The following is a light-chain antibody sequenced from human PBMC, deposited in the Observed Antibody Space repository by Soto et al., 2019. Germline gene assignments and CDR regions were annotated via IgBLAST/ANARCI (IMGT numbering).Light chain of an antibody. CDR3: FSYAGGSTFV. CDR2: DVV. J-gene: IGLJ1*01. V-gene: IGLV2-8*01. Sequence: QSALTQPPSASGSPGQSVTISCTGTNRDVGTHNYVSWYQQYPGEAPKLLIYDVVKRPSGIPHRFSGSKSGNTASLTVSGLQADDEADYYCFSYAGGSTFVFGTGTKV. CDR1: NRDVGTHNY.